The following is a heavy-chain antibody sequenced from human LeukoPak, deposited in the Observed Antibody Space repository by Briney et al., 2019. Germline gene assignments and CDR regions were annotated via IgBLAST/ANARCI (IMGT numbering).Heavy chain of an antibody. CDR2: FSAYNGNT. CDR1: GYTFTSYG. J-gene: IGHJ4*02. V-gene: IGHV1-18*01. CDR3: ARADIRAIASSGWYGFDF. Sequence: GASVKVSCKASGYTFTSYGITWVRQAPGQGLEWMGWFSAYNGNTNYAQKLQGRVTMTTDTSTSTAYMELRSLGSDDTAVYYCARADIRAIASSGWYGFDFWGQGTLVTVSS. D-gene: IGHD6-19*01.